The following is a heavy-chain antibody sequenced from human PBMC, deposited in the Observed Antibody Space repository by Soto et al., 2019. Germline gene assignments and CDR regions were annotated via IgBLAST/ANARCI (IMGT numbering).Heavy chain of an antibody. V-gene: IGHV3-33*01. Sequence: HPGGSLRLSCAASGFTFSSYGMHWVRQAPGKGLEWVAVIWYDGSNKYYADSVKGRFTISRDNSKNTLYLQMNSLRAEDTAVYYCARGGVIYYDSSGYYYLDYWGQGTLVTVSS. J-gene: IGHJ4*02. CDR2: IWYDGSNK. CDR1: GFTFSSYG. D-gene: IGHD3-22*01. CDR3: ARGGVIYYDSSGYYYLDY.